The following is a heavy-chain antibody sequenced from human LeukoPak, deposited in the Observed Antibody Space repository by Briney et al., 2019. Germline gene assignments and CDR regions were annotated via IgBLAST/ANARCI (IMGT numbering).Heavy chain of an antibody. CDR1: GFTFTSYG. CDR2: ISSSSSYI. J-gene: IGHJ4*02. Sequence: PGGSLRLSCAASGFTFTSYGMTWVRQAPGKGLEWVSSISSSSSYIYYSDSVKGRFTTSRDNSKNTLYLQMNSLRAEDTAVYYCARGSKYFGELIRRGEYYFDYWGQGTLVTVSS. V-gene: IGHV3-21*01. CDR3: ARGSKYFGELIRRGEYYFDY. D-gene: IGHD3-10*01.